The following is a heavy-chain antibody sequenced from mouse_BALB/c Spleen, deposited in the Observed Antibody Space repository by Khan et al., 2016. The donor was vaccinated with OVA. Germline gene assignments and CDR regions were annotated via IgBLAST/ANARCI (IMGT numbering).Heavy chain of an antibody. CDR1: GFTFSTYG. D-gene: IGHD1-1*02. J-gene: IGHJ3*01. V-gene: IGHV5-6*01. Sequence: EVQLQESGGDLVKTGGSLKLSCAASGFTFSTYGMSWVRQTPDKRLEWVATISSGGHYTYYIDSVKGRFTISRDNAKNILDLQMTSLRSEDTAMYYCARLAYYDNSEGFAYWGRGTLVTVSA. CDR3: ARLAYYDNSEGFAY. CDR2: ISSGGHYT.